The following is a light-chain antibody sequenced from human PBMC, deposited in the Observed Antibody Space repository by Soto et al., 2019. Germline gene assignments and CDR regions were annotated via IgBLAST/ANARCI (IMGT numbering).Light chain of an antibody. CDR1: QSISSY. V-gene: IGKV1-39*01. J-gene: IGKJ1*01. CDR3: QQSYSTPRA. Sequence: DIQMTQSPSSLSASVGDRVTITCRASQSISSYLNWYQQKPGKAPKLLIYAASSLQSGVPSRFSGSGSGTELTLTISSLQPEDFATYYCQQSYSTPRAFGQGTQVQIK. CDR2: AAS.